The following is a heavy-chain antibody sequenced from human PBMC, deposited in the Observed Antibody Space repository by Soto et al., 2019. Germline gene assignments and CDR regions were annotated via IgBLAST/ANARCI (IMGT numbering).Heavy chain of an antibody. D-gene: IGHD1-26*01. CDR3: ARTGYSPRGTQTYWFDP. CDR2: IYPGDSDT. CDR1: GYSFTSYW. V-gene: IGHV5-51*01. J-gene: IGHJ5*02. Sequence: GESLKISCKGSGYSFTSYWIGWVRQMPGKGLERMGIIYPGDSDTRYSPSFQGQVTISADKSISTAYLQWSSLKASDTAMYYCARTGYSPRGTQTYWFDPWGQGTLVTVSS.